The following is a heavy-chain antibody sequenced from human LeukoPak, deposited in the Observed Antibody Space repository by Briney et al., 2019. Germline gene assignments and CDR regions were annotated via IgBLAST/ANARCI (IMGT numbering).Heavy chain of an antibody. CDR2: LSPSGGST. V-gene: IGHV1-46*01. Sequence: ASVKVSCKASGYTFTSYYMHWVRQAPGQGLEWMGILSPSGGSTSNAQKFQGRVTMTRDTSTSTVYMELSSLRSEDTAVYYCARDPCSGGSCYGFDCWGQGTLVTVSS. CDR1: GYTFTSYY. J-gene: IGHJ4*02. D-gene: IGHD2-15*01. CDR3: ARDPCSGGSCYGFDC.